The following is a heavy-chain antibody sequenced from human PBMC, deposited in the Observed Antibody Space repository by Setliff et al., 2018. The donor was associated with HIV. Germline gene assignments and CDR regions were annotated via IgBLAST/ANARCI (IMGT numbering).Heavy chain of an antibody. Sequence: ASVKVSCKASGFTFSDYYIHWVRQAPGQGLEWMGRISPNSDVTNYAQKFQGRVTMTRDTSISTVYMDLSSLKSEDTAVYYCVREARGGYFDYWGQGTLVTVSS. D-gene: IGHD2-15*01. CDR3: VREARGGYFDY. CDR1: GFTFSDYY. CDR2: ISPNSDVT. J-gene: IGHJ4*02. V-gene: IGHV1-2*06.